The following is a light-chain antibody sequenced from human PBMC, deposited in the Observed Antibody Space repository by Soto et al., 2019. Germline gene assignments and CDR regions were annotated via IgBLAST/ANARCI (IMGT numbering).Light chain of an antibody. J-gene: IGLJ1*01. CDR1: SSDVGTYDF. V-gene: IGLV2-14*03. CDR3: SSYTHTSTPYV. Sequence: QSALTQPASVSGSPGQSIAISCTGSSSDVGTYDFVSWYQQHPGKAPELMIYDVSNRPSGISNRFSGSKSGNTASLTISGLXXXXXXXYYCSSYTHTSTPYVFGTGTK. CDR2: DVS.